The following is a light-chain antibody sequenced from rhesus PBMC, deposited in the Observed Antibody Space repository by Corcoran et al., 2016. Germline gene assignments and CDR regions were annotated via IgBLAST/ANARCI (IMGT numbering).Light chain of an antibody. V-gene: IGKV1S12*01. CDR1: QNIYNN. CDR2: GAT. J-gene: IGKJ3*01. CDR3: QPYYNKPFT. Sequence: DIQMTQSPSALSASVGDRVTISCRASQNIYNNLAWYQQKPGRAPKLLIYGATTLQIGIPFRFSGSGSGTDLTLIIDILQPEDSAIYYCQPYYNKPFTFGPGTEVDIK.